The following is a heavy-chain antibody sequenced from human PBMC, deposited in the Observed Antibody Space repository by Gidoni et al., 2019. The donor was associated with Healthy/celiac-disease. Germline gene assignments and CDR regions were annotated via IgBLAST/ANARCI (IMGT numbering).Heavy chain of an antibody. CDR1: GGSVSGYY. D-gene: IGHD2-2*01. CDR3: ARKDCSSTSCYLDY. CDR2: INHSGST. J-gene: IGHJ4*02. Sequence: QVQLQQWGAGLLKPSETLSLTCAVYGGSVSGYYWSWIRQPPGKGLEWIGEINHSGSTNYNPSLKSRVTISVDTSKNQFSLKLSSVTAADTAVYYCARKDCSSTSCYLDYWGQGTLVTVSS. V-gene: IGHV4-34*01.